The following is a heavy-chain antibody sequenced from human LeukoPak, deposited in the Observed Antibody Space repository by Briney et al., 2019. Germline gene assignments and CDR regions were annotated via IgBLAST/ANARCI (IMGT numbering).Heavy chain of an antibody. J-gene: IGHJ6*04. CDR1: GGSFSGYY. Sequence: SETLSLTCAVYGGSFSGYYWSWIHQPPGKGLEWIGEINHSGSTNYNPSLKSRVTISVDTSKNQFSLKLSSVTAADTAVYYCARTHYYGSGSYYNLRYYYGMDVWGKGTTVTVSS. CDR2: INHSGST. V-gene: IGHV4-34*01. D-gene: IGHD3-10*01. CDR3: ARTHYYGSGSYYNLRYYYGMDV.